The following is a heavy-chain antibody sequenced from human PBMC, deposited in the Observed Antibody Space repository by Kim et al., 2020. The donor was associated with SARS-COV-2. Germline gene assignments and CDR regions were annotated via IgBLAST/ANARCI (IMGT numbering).Heavy chain of an antibody. CDR2: IWYDGSNK. CDR1: GFTFSSYG. J-gene: IGHJ6*02. Sequence: GGSLRLSCAASGFTFSSYGMHWVRQAPGKGLEWVAVIWYDGSNKYYADSVKGRFTISRDNSKNTLYLQMNSLRAEDTAVYYCARDVVLRFLEWPFYYYYGMDVWGQGTTVTVSS. V-gene: IGHV3-33*01. CDR3: ARDVVLRFLEWPFYYYYGMDV. D-gene: IGHD3-3*01.